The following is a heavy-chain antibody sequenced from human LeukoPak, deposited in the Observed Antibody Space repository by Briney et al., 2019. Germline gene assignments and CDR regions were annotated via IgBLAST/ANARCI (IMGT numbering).Heavy chain of an antibody. D-gene: IGHD3-10*01. CDR2: ISYDGSNK. CDR1: GFTFSSYA. CDR3: ALNPRSDGSGSYVSRPYYYGMDV. Sequence: PGGSLRLSCAASGFTFSSYAMHWVRQAPGKGLEGVAVISYDGSNKYYADSVKGRFTISRDNSKNTLYLQMNSLRAEDTAVYYCALNPRSDGSGSYVSRPYYYGMDVWGQGTTVTVSS. J-gene: IGHJ6*02. V-gene: IGHV3-30*04.